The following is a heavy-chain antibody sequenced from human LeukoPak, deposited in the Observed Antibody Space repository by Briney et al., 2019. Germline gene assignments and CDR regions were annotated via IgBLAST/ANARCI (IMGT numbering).Heavy chain of an antibody. Sequence: GASVKVSCKASGYTFTSYGISWVRQAPGQGLEWMGWISAYNGNTNYAQKLQGRVTMTTDTSTSTAYMELRSLRSDDTAVYYCARGAFVVVPSAFPRYYYMDVWGKGTTVTVSS. J-gene: IGHJ6*03. CDR1: GYTFTSYG. CDR3: ARGAFVVVPSAFPRYYYMDV. V-gene: IGHV1-18*01. D-gene: IGHD2-2*01. CDR2: ISAYNGNT.